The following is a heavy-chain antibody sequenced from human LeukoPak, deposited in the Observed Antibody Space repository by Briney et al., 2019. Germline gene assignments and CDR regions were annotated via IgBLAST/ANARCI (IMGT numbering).Heavy chain of an antibody. CDR1: GFTFSSYA. Sequence: GGSLRLSCAASGFTFSSYAMSWVRQAPGKGLEWVSAISGSGGSTYYADSVKGRFTISRDNSKNTLYLQMNSLRAEDSAVYYCARDWRHQFYDYWGQGILVTVSS. D-gene: IGHD3-3*01. J-gene: IGHJ4*02. CDR2: ISGSGGST. CDR3: ARDWRHQFYDY. V-gene: IGHV3-23*01.